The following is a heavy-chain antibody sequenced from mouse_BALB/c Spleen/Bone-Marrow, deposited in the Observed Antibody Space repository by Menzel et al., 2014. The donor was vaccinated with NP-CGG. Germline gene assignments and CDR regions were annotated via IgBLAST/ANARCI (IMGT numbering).Heavy chain of an antibody. CDR3: ARSNDYDPLAY. V-gene: IGHV1-80*01. CDR2: IYPGDGDT. Sequence: QVQLQQSGAELVRPGSSVKISCKGSGYAFSSYWMNWVKQRPGQGLEWIGQIYPGDGDTNNNGKFKGKATLTADKSSTTVYMQLSSLTSEDSAVCFCARSNDYDPLAYWGQGTLVTVSA. CDR1: GYAFSSYW. J-gene: IGHJ3*01. D-gene: IGHD2-4*01.